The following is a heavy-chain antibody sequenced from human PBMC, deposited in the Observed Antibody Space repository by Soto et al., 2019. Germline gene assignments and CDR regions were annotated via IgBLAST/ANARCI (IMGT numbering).Heavy chain of an antibody. CDR1: GFTFSSYA. V-gene: IGHV3-64D*06. Sequence: GGSLKLSCSASGFTFSSYAMHWVRQAPGKGLEYVSAISSNGGSTYYADSVKGRFTISRDNSKNTLYLQMSSLRAEDTAVYYCVKTLQYSYGLPHWGQGTLVTVSS. CDR3: VKTLQYSYGLPH. J-gene: IGHJ4*02. CDR2: ISSNGGST. D-gene: IGHD5-18*01.